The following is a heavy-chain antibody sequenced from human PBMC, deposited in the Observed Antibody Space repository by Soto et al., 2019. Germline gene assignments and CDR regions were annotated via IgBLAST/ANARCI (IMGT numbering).Heavy chain of an antibody. J-gene: IGHJ4*02. V-gene: IGHV4-59*12. D-gene: IGHD3-9*01. CDR3: ARAGLRYFDWGVGY. Sequence: PSETLSLTCTVSGGSISSYYWSWIRQPPGKGLEWIGYIYYSGSTYYNPSLKSRVTISVDTSKNQFSLKLSSVTAADTAVYYCARAGLRYFDWGVGYWGQGTLVTVSS. CDR1: GGSISSYY. CDR2: IYYSGST.